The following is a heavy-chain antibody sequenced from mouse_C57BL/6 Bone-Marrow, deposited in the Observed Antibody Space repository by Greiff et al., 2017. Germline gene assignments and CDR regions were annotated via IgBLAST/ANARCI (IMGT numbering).Heavy chain of an antibody. V-gene: IGHV1-82*01. J-gene: IGHJ4*01. Sequence: VQLQQSGPELVKPGASVKISCKASGYAFSSSWMNWVKQRPGKGLEWIGRIYPGDGGTNYNGKFKGKATLTADKSSSTAYMQLSSLTSEDSAVYFCARQLRPHYYAMDYWGQGTSVTVSS. CDR3: ARQLRPHYYAMDY. D-gene: IGHD3-2*02. CDR2: IYPGDGGT. CDR1: GYAFSSSW.